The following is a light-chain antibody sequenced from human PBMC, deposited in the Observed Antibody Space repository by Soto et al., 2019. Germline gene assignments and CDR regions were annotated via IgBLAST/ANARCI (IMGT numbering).Light chain of an antibody. Sequence: EIVLTQSPGTLSLSPGERATLSCRASQSVSSNYLAWYQQKPGQPPRLLISDASSRATGIPDRFSGSGSGTDFTLTISGLETADFAVYYCQHYGRSPPSWTFGQGTKVEIK. V-gene: IGKV3-20*01. CDR3: QHYGRSPPSWT. J-gene: IGKJ1*01. CDR2: DAS. CDR1: QSVSSNY.